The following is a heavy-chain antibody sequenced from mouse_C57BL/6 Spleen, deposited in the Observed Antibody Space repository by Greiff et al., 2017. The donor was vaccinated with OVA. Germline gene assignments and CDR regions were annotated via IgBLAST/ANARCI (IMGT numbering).Heavy chain of an antibody. D-gene: IGHD1-1*01. J-gene: IGHJ4*01. CDR1: GYTFTSYW. CDR3: ANYYGSRKDYYAMDY. V-gene: IGHV1-64*01. CDR2: IHPNSGST. Sequence: VQLQQPGAELVKPGASVKLSCKASGYTFTSYWMHWVKQRPGQGLEWIGMIHPNSGSTNYNEKFKSKATLTVDKSSSTAYMQLSSLTSEDSAVYYCANYYGSRKDYYAMDYWGQGTSVTVSS.